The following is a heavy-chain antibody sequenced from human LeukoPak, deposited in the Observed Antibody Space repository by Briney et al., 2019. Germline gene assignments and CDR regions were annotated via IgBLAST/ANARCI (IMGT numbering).Heavy chain of an antibody. CDR3: ARDPGGPI. Sequence: PSETLSLTCTVSGGSISSGSYYWSWIRQPAGKGLEWIGRIYTSGSTNYNPSLKSRVTISVDTSKNQFSLKLSSVTAADTAVYYRARDPGGPIWGQGTMVTVPS. J-gene: IGHJ3*02. CDR2: IYTSGST. D-gene: IGHD1-26*01. V-gene: IGHV4-61*02. CDR1: GGSISSGSYY.